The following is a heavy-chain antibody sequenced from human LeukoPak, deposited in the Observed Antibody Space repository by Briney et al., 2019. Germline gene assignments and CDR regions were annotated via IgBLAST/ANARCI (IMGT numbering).Heavy chain of an antibody. J-gene: IGHJ4*02. CDR1: GYTFTTYG. CDR3: ARSGGTYYEDY. D-gene: IGHD1-26*01. Sequence: ASVKVSCKASGYTFTTYGISWVRQAPGQGLEWMGWSSGYNGNTNYAQKLQGRVTVTTDTSTSTAYMELRSLRSDDTAVYYCARSGGTYYEDYWGQGTLVTVSS. V-gene: IGHV1-18*01. CDR2: SSGYNGNT.